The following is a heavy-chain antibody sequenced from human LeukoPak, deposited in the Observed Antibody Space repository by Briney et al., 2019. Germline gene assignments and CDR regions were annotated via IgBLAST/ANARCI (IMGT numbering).Heavy chain of an antibody. J-gene: IGHJ4*02. CDR3: AKAKLSGGRYFDY. V-gene: IGHV3-23*01. D-gene: IGHD2-15*01. CDR2: ISGSGGST. CDR1: GFTSSSYA. Sequence: SGGSLRLSCAASGFTSSSYAMSWVRQAPGKGLEWVSAISGSGGSTYYADSVKGRFTISRDNSKNTLYLQMNSLRAEDTAVYYSAKAKLSGGRYFDYWGQGTLVTVSS.